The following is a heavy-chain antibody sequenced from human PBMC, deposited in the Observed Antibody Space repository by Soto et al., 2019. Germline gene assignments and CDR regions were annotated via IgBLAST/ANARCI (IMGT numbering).Heavy chain of an antibody. CDR2: ISGSGVNT. Sequence: EVQLLESGGGLVQPGGSLRLSCAASGFTFSLYAMTWVRQAPGNGLEWVSVISGSGVNTYYADSVKGRFNVSRDNSKNTLSLQMSSLGVNDTAVYYCAKSVGGTNYAYAMDVWGRGTTVTVSS. J-gene: IGHJ6*02. V-gene: IGHV3-23*01. CDR1: GFTFSLYA. D-gene: IGHD2-15*01. CDR3: AKSVGGTNYAYAMDV.